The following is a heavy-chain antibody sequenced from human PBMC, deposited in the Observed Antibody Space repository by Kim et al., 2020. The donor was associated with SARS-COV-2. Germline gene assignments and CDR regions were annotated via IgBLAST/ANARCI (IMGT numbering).Heavy chain of an antibody. Sequence: GGSLRLSCAASGFTFSRYSINWVRQAPGKGLEWVSFISSSSSNIYYAASVKGRFTISSDDANNSLYLRMNFLRDDNAAVYYCSRSLAFDIWGQGTMVTVSS. J-gene: IGHJ3*02. CDR3: SRSLAFDI. CDR1: GFTFSRYS. V-gene: IGHV3-48*02. CDR2: ISSSSSNI.